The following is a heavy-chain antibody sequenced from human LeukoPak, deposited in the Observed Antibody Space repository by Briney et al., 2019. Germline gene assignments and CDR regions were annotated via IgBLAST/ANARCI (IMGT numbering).Heavy chain of an antibody. J-gene: IGHJ3*02. Sequence: ASVKVSCKTSGYTFTGYYMHWVRQAPGQGLEWMGWINPNSGGTNYAQKFQGRVTMTRDTSISTAYMELSRLRSDDTAVYYCAAAYCGGDCSLHAFDIWGQGTMVTVSS. V-gene: IGHV1-2*02. D-gene: IGHD2-21*02. CDR1: GYTFTGYY. CDR2: INPNSGGT. CDR3: AAAYCGGDCSLHAFDI.